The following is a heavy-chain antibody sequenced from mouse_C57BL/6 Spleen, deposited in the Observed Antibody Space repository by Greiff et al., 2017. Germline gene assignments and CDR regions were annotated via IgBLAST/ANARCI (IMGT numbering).Heavy chain of an antibody. V-gene: IGHV1-7*01. Sequence: VQLQQPGAELAKPGASVKLSFKASGSTFTSYWMHWVKQRPGQGLEWIGYINPTSGYTKSNQKFTDKATLTADQSSITASLQLGSMTYEDSAVYYCAGGGTTEVTHWYFDVWGTGTTVTVSS. D-gene: IGHD1-1*01. CDR1: GSTFTSYW. CDR2: INPTSGYT. CDR3: AGGGTTEVTHWYFDV. J-gene: IGHJ1*03.